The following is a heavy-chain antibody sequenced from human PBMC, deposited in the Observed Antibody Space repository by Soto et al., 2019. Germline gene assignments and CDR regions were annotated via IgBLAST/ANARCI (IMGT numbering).Heavy chain of an antibody. CDR1: GYTFTGYY. CDR3: AAGYYDSSGYPIPES. CDR2: INPNSGGT. V-gene: IGHV1-2*04. Sequence: GASVKVSCKASGYTFTGYYMHWVRQAPGQGLEWMGWINPNSGGTNYAQKFQGWVTMTRDTSISTAYMELSRLRSDDTAVYYCAAGYYDSSGYPIPESWGQGTLVTVSS. J-gene: IGHJ5*02. D-gene: IGHD3-22*01.